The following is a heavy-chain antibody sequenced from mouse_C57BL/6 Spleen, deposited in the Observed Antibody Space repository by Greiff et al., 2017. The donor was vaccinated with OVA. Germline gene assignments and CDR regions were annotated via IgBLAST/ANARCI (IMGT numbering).Heavy chain of an antibody. CDR2: ISSGSSTI. Sequence: VQLKESGGGLVKPGGSLKLSCAASGFTFSDYGMHWVRQAPEKGLEWVAYISSGSSTIYYADTVKGRFTISRDNAKNTLFLQMTSLRSEDTAMYYCAIYYYGSRSYYAMDYWGQGTSVTVSS. V-gene: IGHV5-17*01. CDR1: GFTFSDYG. D-gene: IGHD1-1*01. J-gene: IGHJ4*01. CDR3: AIYYYGSRSYYAMDY.